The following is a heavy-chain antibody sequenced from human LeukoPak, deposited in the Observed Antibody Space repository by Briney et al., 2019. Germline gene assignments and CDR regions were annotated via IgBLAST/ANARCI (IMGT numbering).Heavy chain of an antibody. CDR3: ARAPPYGDYERGADY. CDR2: IKQDGSEK. CDR1: EFTFSNFW. D-gene: IGHD4-17*01. J-gene: IGHJ4*02. V-gene: IGHV3-7*01. Sequence: PGGSLRLSCSASEFTFSNFWMSWVRQAPGKGPEWVANIKQDGSEKYYVDSVKGRFTISRDNAETSLHLQMNSLRAEDTAVYYCARAPPYGDYERGADYWGQGTLVTVSS.